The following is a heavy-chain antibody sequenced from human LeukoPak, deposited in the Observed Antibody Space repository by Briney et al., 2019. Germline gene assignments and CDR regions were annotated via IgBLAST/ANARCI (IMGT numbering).Heavy chain of an antibody. CDR2: ISSSSSYI. Sequence: PGGSLRLSCAASGFTFSSYSMNWVRQAPGKGLEWVSSISSSSSYIYYADSVKGRFTISRDNAKNSLYLQMNSLRAEDTALYYCAKDSVVGVDYYYGMDVWGQGTTVTVSS. J-gene: IGHJ6*02. V-gene: IGHV3-21*04. CDR1: GFTFSSYS. CDR3: AKDSVVGVDYYYGMDV. D-gene: IGHD2-15*01.